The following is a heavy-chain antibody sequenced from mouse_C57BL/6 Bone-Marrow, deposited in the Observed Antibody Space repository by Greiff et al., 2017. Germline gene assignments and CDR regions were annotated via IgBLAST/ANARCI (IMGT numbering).Heavy chain of an antibody. CDR1: GFTFSSYA. CDR2: ISDGGSST. Sequence: EVQLVESGGGLVKPGGSLKLSCAASGFTFSSYAMSWVRQTPEKRLEWVATISDGGSSTYYPDNVTGRFTISRNNAQNKLSLQMTHLKSADHSMYYCAREGGGPFCYRGQGTLGTVSA. V-gene: IGHV5-4*01. J-gene: IGHJ3*01. D-gene: IGHD1-1*02. CDR3: AREGGGPFCY.